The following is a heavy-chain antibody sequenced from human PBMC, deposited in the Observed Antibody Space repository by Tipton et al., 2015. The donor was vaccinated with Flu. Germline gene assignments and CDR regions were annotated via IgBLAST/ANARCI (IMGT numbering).Heavy chain of an antibody. CDR2: INHSGST. CDR3: ATHCVGVCSHAFDI. Sequence: TLSLTCAVYGGSFSGYYWSWIRQPPGKGLEWIGEINHSGSTNYNPSLKSRVTISGDTSKNQFSLKLSSVTAADTAVYYCATHCVGVCSHAFDIWGQGTMVTGSS. V-gene: IGHV4-34*01. CDR1: GGSFSGYY. J-gene: IGHJ3*02. D-gene: IGHD2-21*02.